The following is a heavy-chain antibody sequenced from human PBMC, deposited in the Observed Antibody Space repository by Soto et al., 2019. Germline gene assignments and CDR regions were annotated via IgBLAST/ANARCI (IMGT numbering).Heavy chain of an antibody. D-gene: IGHD5-18*01. CDR1: GGSFSGYY. CDR3: ASVDTAMGFFDY. CDR2: INHSGST. J-gene: IGHJ4*02. Sequence: PSETLSLTCAVYGGSFSGYYWSWIRQPPGKGLEWIGEINHSGSTNYNPSLKSRVTISVDTSKNQFSLKLSSVTAADTAVYYCASVDTAMGFFDYWGQGTLVTVSS. V-gene: IGHV4-34*01.